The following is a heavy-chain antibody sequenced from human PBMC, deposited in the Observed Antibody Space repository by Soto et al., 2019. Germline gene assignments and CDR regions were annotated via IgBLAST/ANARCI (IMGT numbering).Heavy chain of an antibody. CDR1: GYTFTSYY. J-gene: IGHJ3*02. D-gene: IGHD2-15*01. V-gene: IGHV1-46*03. Sequence: GASVKVSCKASGYTFTSYYMHWVRQAPGQGLEWMGIINPSGGSTSYAQKFQGRVTMTRDTATSTVYMELSSLRSEDTAVDYCAGAVVVVATSSYAIDTWGQGTMVTVSS. CDR2: INPSGGST. CDR3: AGAVVVVATSSYAIDT.